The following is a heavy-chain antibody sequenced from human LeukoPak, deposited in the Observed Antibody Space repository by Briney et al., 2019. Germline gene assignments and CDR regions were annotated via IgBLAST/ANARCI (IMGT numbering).Heavy chain of an antibody. CDR2: ISTYNGNT. Sequence: GASVKVSCKVSGYTFTSYGMSWVRQAPGQGLEWMGWISTYNGNTNYAQKFQGRDTMTTDTSTSTAYMELRSLRSDDTAVYYCASRSGSTPYYIDYWGQGTLVTVSS. V-gene: IGHV1-18*01. CDR3: ASRSGSTPYYIDY. D-gene: IGHD3-3*01. CDR1: GYTFTSYG. J-gene: IGHJ4*01.